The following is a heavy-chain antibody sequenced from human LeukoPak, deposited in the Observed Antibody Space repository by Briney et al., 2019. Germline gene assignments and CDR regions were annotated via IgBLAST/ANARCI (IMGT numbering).Heavy chain of an antibody. V-gene: IGHV3-21*01. CDR1: GFTFSSYS. CDR2: ISSSSSYI. Sequence: PGGSLRLSCAASGFTFSSYSMNWVRQAPGKGLEWVSSISSSSSYIYYADSVKGRFTISRDNAKNSLYLQMNSLRAEDTAVYYCARDRSRHMEIDYWGQGTLVTVSS. D-gene: IGHD3-3*01. CDR3: ARDRSRHMEIDY. J-gene: IGHJ4*02.